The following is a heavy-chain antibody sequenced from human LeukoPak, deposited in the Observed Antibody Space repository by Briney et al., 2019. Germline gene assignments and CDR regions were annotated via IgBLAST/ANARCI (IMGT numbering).Heavy chain of an antibody. J-gene: IGHJ4*02. Sequence: SETLSLTCTVSGGSISSSSYYWGWIRQPPGKGLEWIGSIYYSGSTYYNPSLKSRVTISVDTSKNQFSLKLSSVTAADTAVYYCARALSSSLSYYFDYWGQGTLVTVSS. CDR1: GGSISSSSYY. V-gene: IGHV4-39*07. D-gene: IGHD6-6*01. CDR3: ARALSSSLSYYFDY. CDR2: IYYSGST.